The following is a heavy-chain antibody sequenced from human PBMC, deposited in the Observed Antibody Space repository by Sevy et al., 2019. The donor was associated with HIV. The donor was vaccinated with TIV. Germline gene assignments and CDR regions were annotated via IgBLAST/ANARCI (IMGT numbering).Heavy chain of an antibody. J-gene: IGHJ5*02. CDR3: ARVFYRNWFDP. Sequence: GGSLRLSCAASGFTFSSYSMNWVRQAPGKGLEWVSHISSSSSTIYYADSVKGRFTISRDNAKNSLYLQMNSLRAEDTAVYYCARVFYRNWFDPWGQGTLVTVSS. D-gene: IGHD1-26*01. CDR1: GFTFSSYS. V-gene: IGHV3-48*01. CDR2: ISSSSSTI.